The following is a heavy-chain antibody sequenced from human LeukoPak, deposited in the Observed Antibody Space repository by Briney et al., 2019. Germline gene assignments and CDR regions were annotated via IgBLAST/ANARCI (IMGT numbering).Heavy chain of an antibody. CDR2: INHSGST. V-gene: IGHV4-39*07. D-gene: IGHD3-9*01. CDR3: ARGRLYYDILTGYYKSYYFDY. Sequence: SETLSLTCTVSGASISSGSYFWGWIRQPPGKGLEWIGEINHSGSTNYNPSLKSRVTISVDTSKNQFSLKLSSVTAADTAVYYCARGRLYYDILTGYYKSYYFDYWGQGTLVTVSS. J-gene: IGHJ4*02. CDR1: GASISSGSYF.